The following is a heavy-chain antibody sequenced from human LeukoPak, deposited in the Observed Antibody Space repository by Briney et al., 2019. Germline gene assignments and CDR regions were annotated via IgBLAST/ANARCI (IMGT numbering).Heavy chain of an antibody. CDR3: AELGITMIGGV. V-gene: IGHV3-21*01. Sequence: GGSLRLSCAASGFTFSSYSMIWVRQAPGKGLEWVSYISSSSSYIYYADSVKGRFTISRDNAKKSLYLQMNSLRAEDTAVYYCAELGITMIGGVWGKGTTVTISS. J-gene: IGHJ6*04. D-gene: IGHD3-10*02. CDR2: ISSSSSYI. CDR1: GFTFSSYS.